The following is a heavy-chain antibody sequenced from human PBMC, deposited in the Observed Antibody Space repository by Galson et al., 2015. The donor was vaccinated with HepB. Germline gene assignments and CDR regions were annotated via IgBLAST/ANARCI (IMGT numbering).Heavy chain of an antibody. CDR1: GYSIRSGYY. D-gene: IGHD3-10*01. V-gene: IGHV4-38-2*02. Sequence: SLTCTVSGYSIRSGYYWGWTRQPPGKGLEWIGNMYHSGSTYYNPSLRSRVTISSDTSKIHFSLRLTSVTAADTAKYYCARTTPSYGRHWPYFDSWGLGVLVTDSS. J-gene: IGHJ4*02. CDR3: ARTTPSYGRHWPYFDS. CDR2: MYHSGST.